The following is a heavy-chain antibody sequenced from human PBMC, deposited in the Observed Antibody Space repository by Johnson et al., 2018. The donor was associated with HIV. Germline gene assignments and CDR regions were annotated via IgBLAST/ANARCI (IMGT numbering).Heavy chain of an antibody. D-gene: IGHD1-26*01. CDR3: VRVAKRGSYYRDAFDV. V-gene: IGHV3-33*01. CDR2: IWYDGSNK. Sequence: QEQLVESGGGVVQPGRSLRVSCAASGFSFSSYGMHWVRQAPGKGLEWVAVIWYDGSNKYYADSVKGRFSLSSDNSKNTLYLQMNSLDAGDTAVYYCVRVAKRGSYYRDAFDVWGQGTLVTVSS. CDR1: GFSFSSYG. J-gene: IGHJ3*01.